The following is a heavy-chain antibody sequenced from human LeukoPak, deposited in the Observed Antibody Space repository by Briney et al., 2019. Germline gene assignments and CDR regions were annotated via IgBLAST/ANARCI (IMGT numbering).Heavy chain of an antibody. V-gene: IGHV1-46*02. Sequence: ASVKVSCKTSGYTFNIYYIHWVRQAPGQGLEWMGLINPTGTGTNYAQKFRGRVTLTRDTSTTTVYMELSSLRSEDSAVYYCAREESGGYFDYWGQGTLVTVSS. J-gene: IGHJ4*02. CDR1: GYTFNIYY. CDR2: INPTGTGT. D-gene: IGHD2-8*02. CDR3: AREESGGYFDY.